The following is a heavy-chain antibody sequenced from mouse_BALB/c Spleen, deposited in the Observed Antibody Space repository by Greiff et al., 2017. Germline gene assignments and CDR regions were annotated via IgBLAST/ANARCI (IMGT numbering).Heavy chain of an antibody. D-gene: IGHD2-4*01. CDR3: ARCDYDGVAY. V-gene: IGHV1-18*01. CDR1: GYTFTDYN. CDR2: INPNNGGT. J-gene: IGHJ3*01. Sequence: VQLQQSGPELVKPGASVKIPCKASGYTFTDYNMDWVKQSHGKSLEWIGDINPNNGGTSYNQKFKGKATLTVDKSSSTAYMELRSLTSEDSAVYYCARCDYDGVAYWGQGTLVTVSA.